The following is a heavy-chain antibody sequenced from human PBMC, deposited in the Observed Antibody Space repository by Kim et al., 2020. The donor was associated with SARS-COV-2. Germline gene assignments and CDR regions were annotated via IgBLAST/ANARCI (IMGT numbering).Heavy chain of an antibody. J-gene: IGHJ3*02. Sequence: SVKVSCKASGGTFSSYAISWVRQAPGQGLEWMGGIIPIFGTANYAQKFQGRVTITADESTSTAYMELSSLRSEDTAVYYCARDSDYYGSGSYAFDIWGQGTMVTVSS. D-gene: IGHD3-10*01. V-gene: IGHV1-69*13. CDR1: GGTFSSYA. CDR2: IIPIFGTA. CDR3: ARDSDYYGSGSYAFDI.